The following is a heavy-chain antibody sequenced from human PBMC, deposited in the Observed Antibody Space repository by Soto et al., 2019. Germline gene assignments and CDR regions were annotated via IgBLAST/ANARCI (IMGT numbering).Heavy chain of an antibody. CDR2: IRSKTNSYAT. CDR1: GFTVIGSA. CDR3: TGHLAELSFPRAFDI. J-gene: IGHJ3*02. Sequence: EVQLVESGGGLVQPGGSLKLYCAASGFTVIGSAVHWVRQASGKGLEWVGRIRSKTNSYATAYAASVKGRFTISRDDSKNTAYLQMNSLKTEDTSVYYCTGHLAELSFPRAFDIWGQGTMVTVSS. V-gene: IGHV3-73*01. D-gene: IGHD3-16*02.